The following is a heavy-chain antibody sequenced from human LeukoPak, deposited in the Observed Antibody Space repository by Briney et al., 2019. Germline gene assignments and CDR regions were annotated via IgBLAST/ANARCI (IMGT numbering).Heavy chain of an antibody. CDR2: ISYDGSNK. D-gene: IGHD5-18*01. V-gene: IGHV3-30*18. Sequence: GGSLRLSCAASGFTFSSYGMHWVRQAPGKGLEWVAVISYDGSNKYYADSVKGRFTISRDNSQNTLYLQMNSLRAEDTAVYYCAKDGTAMALDYWGQGTLVTVSS. CDR1: GFTFSSYG. CDR3: AKDGTAMALDY. J-gene: IGHJ4*02.